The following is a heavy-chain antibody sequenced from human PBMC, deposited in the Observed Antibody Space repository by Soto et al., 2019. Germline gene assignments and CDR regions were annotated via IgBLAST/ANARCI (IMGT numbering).Heavy chain of an antibody. Sequence: QITLKESGPTLVKPTQTLTLTCTFSGFSLSTSGVGVGWIRQPPGKALEWLALIYWDDDKRYSPSLKSRLTITKDTYKNQVVLTMTNMDPVDTATYYCAHSRIAVAGHDAFDIWGQGTMVTVSS. CDR3: AHSRIAVAGHDAFDI. D-gene: IGHD6-19*01. CDR2: IYWDDDK. CDR1: GFSLSTSGVG. V-gene: IGHV2-5*02. J-gene: IGHJ3*02.